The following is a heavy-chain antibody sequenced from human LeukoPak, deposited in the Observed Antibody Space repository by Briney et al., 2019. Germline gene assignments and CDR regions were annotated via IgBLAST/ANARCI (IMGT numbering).Heavy chain of an antibody. V-gene: IGHV3-53*01. D-gene: IGHD1-26*01. Sequence: GGSLRLSCAAPGFTVSSNYMSWVRQAPGKGLEWVSTFGNSAHYADSVKGRFTISRDNSKNTLYLQMNSLRADDTAVYYCANHGVYSGSYSMDVWGQGTTVIVSS. CDR1: GFTVSSNY. CDR3: ANHGVYSGSYSMDV. J-gene: IGHJ6*02. CDR2: FGNSA.